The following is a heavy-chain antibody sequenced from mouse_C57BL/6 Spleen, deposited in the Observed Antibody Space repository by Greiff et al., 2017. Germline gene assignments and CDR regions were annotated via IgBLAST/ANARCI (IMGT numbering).Heavy chain of an antibody. J-gene: IGHJ4*01. Sequence: VQLQQSGPELVQPGASVKISCKASGYAFSSSWMNWVKQGPGKGLEWIGRIYPGDGDTNYNGQFKGKARLTAAKDSRNTFMQLRSLTSEDSAVYFCARVILLYPYYAMDYWGQGTSVTVSS. V-gene: IGHV1-82*01. CDR3: ARVILLYPYYAMDY. D-gene: IGHD1-1*01. CDR1: GYAFSSSW. CDR2: IYPGDGDT.